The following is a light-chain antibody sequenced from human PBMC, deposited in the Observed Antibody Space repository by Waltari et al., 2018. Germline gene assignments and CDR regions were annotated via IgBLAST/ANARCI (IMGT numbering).Light chain of an antibody. CDR2: DAS. J-gene: IGKJ4*01. V-gene: IGKV3-11*01. Sequence: EIVLTQSPATLSLPPGERATLSCRASQSINSYLAWYQQKPGQAPRLLIYDASNRATGIPARFSGSGSGTDFTLTISSLEPEDFAVYYCQQRRDWPLSFGGGTKVEIK. CDR1: QSINSY. CDR3: QQRRDWPLS.